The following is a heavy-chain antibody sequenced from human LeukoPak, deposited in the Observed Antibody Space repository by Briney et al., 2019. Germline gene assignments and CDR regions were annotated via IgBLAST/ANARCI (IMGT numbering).Heavy chain of an antibody. Sequence: GASVKVSCKTSGHTFPKNGISWVRQAPGQGLEWMGWVVGHNGHTNYAQKFQGRVVMTTDTSTTTAYMELRSLKSDDTAIYYCATVGRLHYVLEDWGQGTLVPVSS. D-gene: IGHD3-3*01. CDR3: ATVGRLHYVLED. J-gene: IGHJ4*02. CDR2: VVGHNGHT. CDR1: GHTFPKNG. V-gene: IGHV1-18*01.